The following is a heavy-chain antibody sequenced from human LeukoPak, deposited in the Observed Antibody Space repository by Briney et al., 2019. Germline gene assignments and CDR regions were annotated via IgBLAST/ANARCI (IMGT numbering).Heavy chain of an antibody. V-gene: IGHV3-21*01. CDR1: GFTFSSYS. D-gene: IGHD2-8*01. CDR2: IRSNSRYI. Sequence: GGSLRLSCAASGFTFSSYSMNWVRQAPGKGLESVSSIRSNSRYIYYADSVKARLTISRDNAKNSLYLQMNRLRAEDTAVYYCARDVCPAYCSNGVWGSDAFDIWGQGTMVSVSS. CDR3: ARDVCPAYCSNGVWGSDAFDI. J-gene: IGHJ3*02.